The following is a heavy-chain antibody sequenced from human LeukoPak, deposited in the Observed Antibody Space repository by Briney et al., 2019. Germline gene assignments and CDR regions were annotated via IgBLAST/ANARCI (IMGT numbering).Heavy chain of an antibody. V-gene: IGHV3-21*01. J-gene: IGHJ4*02. CDR2: IDYDSSHI. Sequence: GGSLRLSCAASGFTFSNSAMNWVGQVPGKGLEWVSSIDYDSSHIYYAASVRGRFTISRDNARNSVYLQMNSLRVEDTAVYYCARDRLRYLRAGHYDYGGQATLVAVSS. D-gene: IGHD3-9*01. CDR3: ARDRLRYLRAGHYDY. CDR1: GFTFSNSA.